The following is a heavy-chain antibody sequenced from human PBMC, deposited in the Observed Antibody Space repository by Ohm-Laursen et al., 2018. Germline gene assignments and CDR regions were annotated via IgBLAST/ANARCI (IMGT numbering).Heavy chain of an antibody. D-gene: IGHD5-24*01. CDR2: IYYSGST. CDR3: ARGSEWLQPKAFDI. V-gene: IGHV4-31*01. CDR1: GGSISSGGYY. J-gene: IGHJ3*02. Sequence: TLSLTCAVSGGSISSGGYYWSWIRQHPGKGLEWIGYIYYSGSTYYNPSLKSLVTISVDTSKNQFSLKLSSVTAADTAVYYCARGSEWLQPKAFDIWGQGTMATVSS.